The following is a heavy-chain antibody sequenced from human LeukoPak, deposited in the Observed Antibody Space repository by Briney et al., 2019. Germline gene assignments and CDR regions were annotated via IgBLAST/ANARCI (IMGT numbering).Heavy chain of an antibody. D-gene: IGHD6-19*01. V-gene: IGHV3-9*01. CDR2: INWNSGSI. J-gene: IGHJ4*02. Sequence: PGRSLRLSFAASGFTFDDYAMHWVRQTPGKGLEWVSGINWNSGSIGYADSVKGRFTISRDNAKNSLYLQMNSLRPEDTAFYYCAKDKGSGWSGIDYWGQGTLVTVSS. CDR3: AKDKGSGWSGIDY. CDR1: GFTFDDYA.